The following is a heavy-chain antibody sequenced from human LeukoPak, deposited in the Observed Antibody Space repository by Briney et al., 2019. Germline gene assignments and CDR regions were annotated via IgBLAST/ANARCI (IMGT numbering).Heavy chain of an antibody. CDR2: INPSGTGT. CDR1: GYTITNNY. CDR3: ARLDGTPRRGYTPN. J-gene: IGHJ4*02. V-gene: IGHV1-46*01. D-gene: IGHD5-18*01. Sequence: ASVKVSCKASGYTITNNYMHWVRQAPGQGLEWMGVINPSGTGTSYAQKFQGRVTMTRDMSTSTVYMELSSLRSEDTAVYYCARLDGTPRRGYTPNWGQGTLVTVSS.